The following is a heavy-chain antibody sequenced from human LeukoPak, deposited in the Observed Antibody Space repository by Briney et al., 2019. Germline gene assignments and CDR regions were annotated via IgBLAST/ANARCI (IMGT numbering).Heavy chain of an antibody. CDR3: ARDWGIVVVPAAIPDDY. Sequence: PGGSLRLSCAASGFTFSSYSMNWVRQAPGKGLEWVSSISSSSSYIYYADSVKGRFTISRDNAKNSLYLQMNSLRAEDTAVYYCARDWGIVVVPAAIPDDYWGQGTLVTVSS. CDR2: ISSSSSYI. CDR1: GFTFSSYS. V-gene: IGHV3-21*01. J-gene: IGHJ4*02. D-gene: IGHD2-2*01.